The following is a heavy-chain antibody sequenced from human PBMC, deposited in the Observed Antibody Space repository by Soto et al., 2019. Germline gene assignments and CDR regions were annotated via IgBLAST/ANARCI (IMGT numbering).Heavy chain of an antibody. Sequence: QVQLVQSGAEVKKPGSSVKVSCKASGGTFSSYTISWVRQAPGQGLEWMGRIIPILGIANYAQKFQGRVTITADKSTSTAYMELSSLRSEDTAVYYCARGEMATIGESYWGQGTLVTVSS. D-gene: IGHD5-12*01. V-gene: IGHV1-69*02. CDR3: ARGEMATIGESY. J-gene: IGHJ4*02. CDR2: IIPILGIA. CDR1: GGTFSSYT.